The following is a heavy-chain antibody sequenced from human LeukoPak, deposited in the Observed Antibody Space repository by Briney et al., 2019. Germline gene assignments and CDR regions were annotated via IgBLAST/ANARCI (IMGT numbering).Heavy chain of an antibody. CDR2: ISPDSGYI. J-gene: IGHJ4*02. D-gene: IGHD6-13*01. V-gene: IGHV3-21*01. CDR1: GLTFSSHS. CDR3: APFSAVTHYYFDY. Sequence: GGSLRLSCAASGLTFSSHSLMWFRQAPGKGLEWVSSISPDSGYIYYADSVKGRFTISRDNAENSLFLQMNSLGAEDTAVYYCAPFSAVTHYYFDYWGQGTLVTVSS.